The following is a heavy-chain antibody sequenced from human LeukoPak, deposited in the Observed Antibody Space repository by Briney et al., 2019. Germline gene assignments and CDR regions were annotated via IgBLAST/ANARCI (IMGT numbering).Heavy chain of an antibody. V-gene: IGHV4-31*03. CDR3: ARSQIRLGDAFDI. CDR2: IYYSGST. D-gene: IGHD3-16*01. Sequence: PSETLSLTCTVSGGSISSGSYYWSWLRQHPGMGLEWIGYIYYSGSTYYNPSLKSRVTISVDTSKNQFSLKLSSVTAADTAVYYCARSQIRLGDAFDIWGQGTMVTVSS. J-gene: IGHJ3*02. CDR1: GGSISSGSYY.